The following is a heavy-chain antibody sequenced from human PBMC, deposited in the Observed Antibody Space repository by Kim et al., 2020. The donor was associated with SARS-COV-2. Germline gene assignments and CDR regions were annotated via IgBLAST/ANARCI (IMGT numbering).Heavy chain of an antibody. D-gene: IGHD2-15*01. J-gene: IGHJ4*03. CDR3: TTFSSYPYCSGGSCSLEY. CDR2: IKSKTDGGTT. Sequence: GGSLRLSCAASGFTFSNAWMCWVRQAPGKGLEWVGRIKSKTDGGTTDYAAPVKGRFTISRDDTKNTPYLQMNSLKTEDTAVYYCTTFSSYPYCSGGSCSLEYWGQVTLVNVSS. V-gene: IGHV3-15*01. CDR1: GFTFSNAW.